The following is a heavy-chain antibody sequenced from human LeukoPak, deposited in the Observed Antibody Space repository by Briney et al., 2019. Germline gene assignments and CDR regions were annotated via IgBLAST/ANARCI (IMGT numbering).Heavy chain of an antibody. J-gene: IGHJ5*02. V-gene: IGHV4-34*01. Sequence: SQTLSLTCTVSGGSISSYYWSWIRQPPGKGLEWIGEINHSGSTNYNPSLKSRVTISVDTSKNQFSLKLSSVTAADTAVYYCARHKKVSAAAGRRFDPWGQGTLVTVSS. CDR3: ARHKKVSAAAGRRFDP. D-gene: IGHD6-13*01. CDR1: GGSISSYY. CDR2: INHSGST.